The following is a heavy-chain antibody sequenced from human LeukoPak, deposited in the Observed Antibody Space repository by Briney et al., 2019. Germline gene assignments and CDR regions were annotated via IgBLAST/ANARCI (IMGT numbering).Heavy chain of an antibody. D-gene: IGHD5-18*01. CDR2: ISGSSGTT. CDR3: AKVFADTPMVQAYFDY. V-gene: IGHV3-23*01. CDR1: GFTFSSYA. Sequence: PGGSLRLSCAASGFTFSSYAMSWVRQAPGQGLEWVSVISGSSGTTYYADSVKGRFTISRDNSRNTLYLQMNSLRAEDTAVYYCAKVFADTPMVQAYFDYWGQGSLVTVPS. J-gene: IGHJ4*01.